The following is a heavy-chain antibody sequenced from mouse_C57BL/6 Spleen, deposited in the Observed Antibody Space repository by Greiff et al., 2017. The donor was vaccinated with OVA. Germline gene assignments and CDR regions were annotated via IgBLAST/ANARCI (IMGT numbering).Heavy chain of an antibody. V-gene: IGHV10-1*01. J-gene: IGHJ3*01. CDR1: GFSFNTYA. CDR2: IRSKSNNYAT. CDR3: VRHELDSSGFAY. D-gene: IGHD3-2*01. Sequence: EVQRVESGGGLVQPKGSLKLSCAASGFSFNTYAMNWVRQAPGKGLEWVARIRSKSNNYATYYADSVKDRFTISRDDSESMLYLQMNNLKTEDTAMYYCVRHELDSSGFAYWGQGTLVTVSA.